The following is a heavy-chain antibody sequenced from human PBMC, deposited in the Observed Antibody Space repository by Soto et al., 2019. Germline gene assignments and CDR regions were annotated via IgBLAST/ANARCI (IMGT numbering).Heavy chain of an antibody. D-gene: IGHD3-10*01. J-gene: IGHJ4*02. Sequence: PSETLSLTCTVSGGSISSSSYYWGWIRQPPGKGLEWIGSIYYSGSTYYNPSLKSRVTISVDTSKNQFSLKLSSVTAADTAVYYCARLSIYYGSGSYGASYFDYWGQGTLVTVSS. CDR1: GGSISSSSYY. CDR3: ARLSIYYGSGSYGASYFDY. CDR2: IYYSGST. V-gene: IGHV4-39*01.